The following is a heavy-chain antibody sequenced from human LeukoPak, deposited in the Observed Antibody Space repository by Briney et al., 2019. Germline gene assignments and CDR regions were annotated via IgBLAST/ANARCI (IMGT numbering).Heavy chain of an antibody. D-gene: IGHD2-2*01. CDR3: AREYCTTTSCYYWFDF. V-gene: IGHV3-30*02. CDR2: IGYEGRKK. Sequence: PGGSLRLSCAAAGFTFKTYGMRWVRQAPGKGLEWVAFIGYEGRKKYYTDSVTGRFTISRDNSKNTLYLQMNSLRAEFTAVYYCAREYCTTTSCYYWFDFWGQGTLATVSS. CDR1: GFTFKTYG. J-gene: IGHJ4*02.